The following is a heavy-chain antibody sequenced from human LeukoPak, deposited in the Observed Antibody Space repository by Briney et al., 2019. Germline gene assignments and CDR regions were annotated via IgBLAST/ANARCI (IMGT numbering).Heavy chain of an antibody. V-gene: IGHV3-74*01. CDR2: INGVGSGR. CDR1: GFTLSSNW. D-gene: IGHD6-19*01. CDR3: ARGSSSGWPDYFDY. Sequence: PGGSLRLSCAASGFTLSSNWMHWVRRTAGKGLVWLSRINGVGSGRHYADSVKGRFTISRDNAKNTLYLQMSNLRAEDTATYFCARGSSSGWPDYFDYWGQGTLVTVSS. J-gene: IGHJ4*02.